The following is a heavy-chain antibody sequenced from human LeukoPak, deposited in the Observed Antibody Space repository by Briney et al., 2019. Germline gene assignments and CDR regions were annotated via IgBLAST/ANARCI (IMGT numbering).Heavy chain of an antibody. CDR3: ARDLGYGDYGY. V-gene: IGHV1-69*05. Sequence: ASAKVSCKASGGTFSSYAISWVRQAPGQGLEWMGGIIPIFGTANYAQKFQGRVTITTDESTSTAYMELGSLRSDDTAVYYCARDLGYGDYGYWGQGTLVTVSS. D-gene: IGHD4-17*01. CDR2: IIPIFGTA. CDR1: GGTFSSYA. J-gene: IGHJ4*02.